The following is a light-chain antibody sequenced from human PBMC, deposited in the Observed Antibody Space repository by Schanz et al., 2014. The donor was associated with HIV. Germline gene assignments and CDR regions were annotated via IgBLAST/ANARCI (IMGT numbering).Light chain of an antibody. J-gene: IGKJ3*01. CDR2: GAS. CDR3: QHYGSS. CDR1: QSVSSSY. Sequence: EIVLTQSPGTLSLPPGERATLSCRASQSVSSSYLAWYQEKPGQTPRLLIYGASNRATGIPARFSGSGSGTDFTLTISRLEPEDFAVYYCQHYGSSFGPGTKVDIK. V-gene: IGKV3-20*01.